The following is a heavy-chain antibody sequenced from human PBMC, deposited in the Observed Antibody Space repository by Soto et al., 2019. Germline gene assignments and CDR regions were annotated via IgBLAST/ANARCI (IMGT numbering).Heavy chain of an antibody. CDR3: ASDFGYCSGGSCLYYYYYMDV. CDR2: IYSGGST. CDR1: GFTVSSNY. V-gene: IGHV3-66*01. Sequence: GGSLRLSCAASGFTVSSNYMSWVRQAPGKGLEWVSVIYSGGSTYYADSVKGRFTISRDNSKNTLYLRMNSLRAEDTAVYYCASDFGYCSGGSCLYYYYYMDVWGKGTTVTVSS. D-gene: IGHD2-15*01. J-gene: IGHJ6*03.